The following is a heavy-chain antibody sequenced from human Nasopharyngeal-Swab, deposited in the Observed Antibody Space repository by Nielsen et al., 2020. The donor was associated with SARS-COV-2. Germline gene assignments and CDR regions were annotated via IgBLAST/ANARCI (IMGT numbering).Heavy chain of an antibody. CDR1: GGSISSYY. J-gene: IGHJ4*02. CDR2: IYTSGST. V-gene: IGHV4-4*07. D-gene: IGHD6-6*01. CDR3: AKSIAPRLNFYFDS. Sequence: SETLSLTCTVPGGSISSYYWSWIRQPAGKGLEWIGRIYTSGSTNYNPSLKSRVTMSVDTSKNQFSLKLSSVTAADTAVYYCAKSIAPRLNFYFDSWGQGTLVTATS.